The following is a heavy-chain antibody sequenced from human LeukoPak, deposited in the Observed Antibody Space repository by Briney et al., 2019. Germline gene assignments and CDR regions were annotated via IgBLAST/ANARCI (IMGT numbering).Heavy chain of an antibody. CDR3: ARVVITMVRAVIITRYRTYYGMDV. D-gene: IGHD3-10*01. CDR2: INHSGST. J-gene: IGHJ6*02. Sequence: KPSETLSLTCAVYGGSFSGYYWSWIRQPPGKGLEWIGEINHSGSTNYNPSLKSRVTISVDTSKNQFSLKLSSVTAADTAVYYCARVVITMVRAVIITRYRTYYGMDVWGQGTTVTVSS. V-gene: IGHV4-34*01. CDR1: GGSFSGYY.